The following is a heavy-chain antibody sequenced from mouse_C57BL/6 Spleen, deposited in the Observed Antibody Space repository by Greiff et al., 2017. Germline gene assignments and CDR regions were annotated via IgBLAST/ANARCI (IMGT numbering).Heavy chain of an antibody. J-gene: IGHJ2*01. Sequence: VQLQQPGAELVRPGSSVKLSCKASGYTFTSYWMHWVKQRPIQGLEWIGNIDPSDSDTHYNQKFKVKATLTVDKSASTAYMQHSSMTSEDSAVYYCAREKITTVVAYYIDYWGQGTTLTVSS. V-gene: IGHV1-52*01. D-gene: IGHD1-1*01. CDR3: AREKITTVVAYYIDY. CDR2: IDPSDSDT. CDR1: GYTFTSYW.